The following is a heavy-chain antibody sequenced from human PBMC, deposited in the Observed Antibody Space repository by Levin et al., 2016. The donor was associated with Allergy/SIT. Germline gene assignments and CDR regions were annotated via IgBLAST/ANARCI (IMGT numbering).Heavy chain of an antibody. CDR3: ARHGYDTSGAFDY. CDR2: VDYSGST. D-gene: IGHD3-22*01. Sequence: GSLRLSCTVSGDSITSSNFFWGWIRQPPGRGPEWIGSVDYSGSTYYNPSLKSRVTTSVDTSRKHFSLRLTSVTAADTAIYYCARHGYDTSGAFDYWGQGTLVTVSS. CDR1: GDSITSSNFF. J-gene: IGHJ4*02. V-gene: IGHV4-39*01.